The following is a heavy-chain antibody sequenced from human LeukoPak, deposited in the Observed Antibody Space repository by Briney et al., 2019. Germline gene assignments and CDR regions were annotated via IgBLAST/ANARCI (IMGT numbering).Heavy chain of an antibody. Sequence: SDTLSLTCTVSGGSLSSYYWSWIRQPPGKGLEGIGYIYYSGSTNYNPPLTRRVTISVDTSKNPFYLKLSSVTAAETAVYSSARGGPYYAFWSGPNWFDPWGQGTLVTVSS. CDR2: IYYSGST. CDR3: ARGGPYYAFWSGPNWFDP. D-gene: IGHD3-3*01. V-gene: IGHV4-59*07. CDR1: GGSLSSYY. J-gene: IGHJ5*02.